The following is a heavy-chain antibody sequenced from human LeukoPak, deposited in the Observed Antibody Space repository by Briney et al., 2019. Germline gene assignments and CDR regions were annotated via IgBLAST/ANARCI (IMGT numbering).Heavy chain of an antibody. V-gene: IGHV4-4*07. Sequence: KPSETLSLTCTVSGDSMSSYYWNFIRQPAGKGLEWIGRIHTSWTTYYNPSLKSRITMSVDTSRNQFSLRLTSVTAAGTAVYYCARGDYYDGGGRNWFDPWGQGTLVTVSS. D-gene: IGHD3-16*01. CDR3: ARGDYYDGGGRNWFDP. J-gene: IGHJ5*02. CDR2: IHTSWTT. CDR1: GDSMSSYY.